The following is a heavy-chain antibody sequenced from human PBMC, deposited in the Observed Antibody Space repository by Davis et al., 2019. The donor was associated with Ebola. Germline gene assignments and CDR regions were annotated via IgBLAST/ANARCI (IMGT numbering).Heavy chain of an antibody. CDR3: TSISRCSGGSCYSEY. Sequence: LSLTCAASGFTFSGSAMHRVRQASGKGLEWVGRIRSKANSYATAYAASVKGRFTISRDDSKNTAYLQMNSLKTEDTAVYYCTSISRCSGGSCYSEYWGQGTLVTVSS. CDR1: GFTFSGSA. CDR2: IRSKANSYAT. V-gene: IGHV3-73*01. J-gene: IGHJ4*02. D-gene: IGHD2-15*01.